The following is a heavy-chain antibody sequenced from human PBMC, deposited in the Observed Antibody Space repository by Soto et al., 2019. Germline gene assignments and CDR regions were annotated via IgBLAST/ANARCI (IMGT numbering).Heavy chain of an antibody. J-gene: IGHJ3*02. CDR1: RFSFSNYA. D-gene: IGHD4-17*01. V-gene: IGHV3-23*01. Sequence: VQLLESGGRLVPPGGSLRLSCAGSRFSFSNYAMTWARQAPGEGLEWVSCISGSGGGTTYADSVKGRFTISRDNSKNIXXLQMDRLRVDDXXXXXXXXXPDGDYLVAFDNGGQGTRVTVSS. CDR3: XXXPDGDYLVAFDN. CDR2: ISGSGGGT.